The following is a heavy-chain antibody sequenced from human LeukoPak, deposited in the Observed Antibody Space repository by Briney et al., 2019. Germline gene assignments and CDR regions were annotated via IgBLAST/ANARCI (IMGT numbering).Heavy chain of an antibody. CDR2: IKQDGSEK. Sequence: GGSLRLSCAASGCTFSSCWMSWVRQAPGKGLEWVANIKQDGSEKYYVDSVKGRSTISRDNAKNSLYLQMNSLRAEDTAVYYCARTRGYSGYDYGYWGQGTLVTVSS. V-gene: IGHV3-7*01. D-gene: IGHD5-12*01. CDR1: GCTFSSCW. CDR3: ARTRGYSGYDYGY. J-gene: IGHJ4*02.